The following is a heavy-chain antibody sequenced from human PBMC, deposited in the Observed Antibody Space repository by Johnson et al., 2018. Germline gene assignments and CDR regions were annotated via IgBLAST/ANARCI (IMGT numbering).Heavy chain of an antibody. Sequence: QVQLVQSGAEVKKXGASXKVXCKASGYNFNNHDINCVRQATGQGLEWMGWINPNSETTGYAQKFPARATMTRNTSTNTAYMELSSLRSEDTAMYYCARGPDYGGSSNWFDPWGQGTLVTVSS. J-gene: IGHJ5*02. CDR3: ARGPDYGGSSNWFDP. V-gene: IGHV1-8*01. CDR1: GYNFNNHD. D-gene: IGHD4/OR15-4a*01. CDR2: INPNSETT.